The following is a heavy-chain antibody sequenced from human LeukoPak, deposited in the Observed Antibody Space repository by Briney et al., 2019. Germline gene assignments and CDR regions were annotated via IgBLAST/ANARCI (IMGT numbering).Heavy chain of an antibody. J-gene: IGHJ5*02. CDR3: ARAGYCSSTSCYANWFDP. V-gene: IGHV1-2*02. D-gene: IGHD2-2*01. CDR2: INPNSGGT. CDR1: GYTFTGYY. Sequence: ASVKVSCKASGYTFTGYYMHWVRQAPGQGLEWMGWINPNSGGTNYAQKFQGRVTMTRDTSISTAYMELSRLRSDDTAVYYCARAGYCSSTSCYANWFDPWGQGTLVTVSS.